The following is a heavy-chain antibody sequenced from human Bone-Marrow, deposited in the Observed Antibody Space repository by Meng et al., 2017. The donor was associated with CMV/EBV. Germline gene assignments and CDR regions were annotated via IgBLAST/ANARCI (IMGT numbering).Heavy chain of an antibody. V-gene: IGHV5-51*01. J-gene: IGHJ4*02. Sequence: KVSCKGSGYSFTSYWIGWVRQMPGKGLEWMGIIYPGDSDTRYSPSFQGQVTISADKSISTAYLQWSSLKASDTAMYYCAKEGDSSGFRGYFDYWGQGTLVTVSS. CDR1: GYSFTSYW. CDR3: AKEGDSSGFRGYFDY. CDR2: IYPGDSDT. D-gene: IGHD3-22*01.